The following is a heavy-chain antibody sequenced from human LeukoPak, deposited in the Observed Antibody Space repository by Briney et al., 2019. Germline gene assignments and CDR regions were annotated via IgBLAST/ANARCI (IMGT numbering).Heavy chain of an antibody. CDR3: ATSRGYNSGYRALELPPSPID. CDR2: ISSSSLYI. J-gene: IGHJ4*02. D-gene: IGHD5-18*01. CDR1: GFTFSSYE. Sequence: GGSLRLSCAASGFTFSSYEMNWVRQAPGKGLEWVSSISSSSLYIYYADSVKGRFTISRDNAKTSLFLQMNSLRAEDTAAYYCATSRGYNSGYRALELPPSPIDWGQGTLVTVSS. V-gene: IGHV3-21*01.